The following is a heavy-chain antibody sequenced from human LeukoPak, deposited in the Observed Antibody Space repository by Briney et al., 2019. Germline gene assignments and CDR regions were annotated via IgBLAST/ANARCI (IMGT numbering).Heavy chain of an antibody. CDR2: IWYDGTKK. V-gene: IGHV3-33*01. Sequence: GRSLRLSCAASGFTFSNYGMHWVRQAPGKGLEWVAVIWYDGTKKYYADSVKGRLTISRDNSKNTLYLEMNNLRAEDTAVYYCARDRAVRYFDYWGQGTLVTVSS. D-gene: IGHD3-16*02. CDR3: ARDRAVRYFDY. CDR1: GFTFSNYG. J-gene: IGHJ4*02.